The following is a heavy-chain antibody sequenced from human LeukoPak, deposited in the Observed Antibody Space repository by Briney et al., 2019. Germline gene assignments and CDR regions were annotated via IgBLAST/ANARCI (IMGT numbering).Heavy chain of an antibody. J-gene: IGHJ3*02. V-gene: IGHV4-59*01. CDR3: ARAFCSGGGCPDAFDI. D-gene: IGHD2-15*01. Sequence: SETLSLTCTVSGGSISSYYWSWIWQPPGKGPEWIGFIYYSGSTNYNPSLKSRVTISVDTSKNQLSLKLSSVTAADTAVYYCARAFCSGGGCPDAFDIWGQGTVVTVSS. CDR2: IYYSGST. CDR1: GGSISSYY.